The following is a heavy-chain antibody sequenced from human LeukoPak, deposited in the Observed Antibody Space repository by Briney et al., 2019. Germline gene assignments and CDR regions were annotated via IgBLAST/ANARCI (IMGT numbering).Heavy chain of an antibody. D-gene: IGHD3-10*01. V-gene: IGHV1-69*13. CDR1: GGTFSSYA. CDR3: ARILRGVRGVIITDAFDI. CDR2: IIPIFGTA. Sequence: SVKVSCEASGGTFSSYAISWVRQAPGQGLEWMGGIIPIFGTANYAQKFQGRVTITADESTSTAYMELRSLRSDDTAVYYCARILRGVRGVIITDAFDIWGQGTMVTVSS. J-gene: IGHJ3*02.